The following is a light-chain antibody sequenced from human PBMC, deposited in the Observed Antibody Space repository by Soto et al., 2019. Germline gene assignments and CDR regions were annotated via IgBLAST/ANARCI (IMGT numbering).Light chain of an antibody. CDR1: NSDVGNYNL. J-gene: IGLJ2*01. CDR2: AVS. V-gene: IGLV2-23*02. CDR3: CSYAGSSTPVV. Sequence: ALTQAASVSGSPGQSITISCTGTNSDVGNYNLVSWYQQHPGKAPKLMVYAVSQRPSGVSNRFSGSKSANTASLTISGLQAEDEAYYYCCSYAGSSTPVVFGGGTKLTVL.